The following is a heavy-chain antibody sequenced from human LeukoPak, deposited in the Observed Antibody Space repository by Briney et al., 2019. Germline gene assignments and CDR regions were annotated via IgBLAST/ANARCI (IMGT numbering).Heavy chain of an antibody. J-gene: IGHJ4*02. CDR3: ARGGIAARRNFDY. D-gene: IGHD6-6*01. V-gene: IGHV1-69*05. Sequence: GASVKVSCKASGGTFSSYAISWVRQAPGQGLEWMGGIIPIFGTANYAQKFQGRVTITTDESTSTAYMELSSLRSEDTAVYYCARGGIAARRNFDYWGQGTLVTVSS. CDR1: GGTFSSYA. CDR2: IIPIFGTA.